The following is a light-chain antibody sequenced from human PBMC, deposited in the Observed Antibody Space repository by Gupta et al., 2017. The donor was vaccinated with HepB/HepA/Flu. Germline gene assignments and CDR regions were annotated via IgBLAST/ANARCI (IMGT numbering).Light chain of an antibody. CDR3: QQYDSEHPAVT. V-gene: IGKV3-20*01. CDR1: QSVSSSY. CDR2: GAS. Sequence: IVLTQSPGTLSLSPGERATLSCRASQSVSSSYLAWYQQKPGQAPRLLIYGASSRATGIGDRFSGSGGGTDFTLTISRREPEDFAVYYCQQYDSEHPAVTFGGGTKVEIK. J-gene: IGKJ4*01.